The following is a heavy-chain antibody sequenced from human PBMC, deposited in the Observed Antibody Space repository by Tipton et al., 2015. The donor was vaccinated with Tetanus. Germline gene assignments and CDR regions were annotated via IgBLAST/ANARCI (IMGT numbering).Heavy chain of an antibody. D-gene: IGHD5-24*01. J-gene: IGHJ4*02. CDR3: ARGITDGYNRRFDY. CDR2: ISNGNT. Sequence: GLVKPSETLSLTCTVSRGPISSYYWSWIRQPAGKGLEWIGHISNGNTDYAASLRSRVTLSVDTSKNQFSLELRPVTAADTGVYYCARGITDGYNRRFDYWGQGTRVAVSP. V-gene: IGHV4-4*07. CDR1: RGPISSYY.